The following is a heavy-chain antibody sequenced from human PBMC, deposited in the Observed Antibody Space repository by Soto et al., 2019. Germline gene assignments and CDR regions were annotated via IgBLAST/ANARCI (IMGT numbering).Heavy chain of an antibody. CDR2: IYYSGTT. Sequence: TLSLTCSVSGGSISSSPYYWGWIRQPPGKGLEWLGTIYYSGTTSYNPSLKSRVIISVDTSNNQLFLKLRSVTAADTAVYYCARHRQYYDTSGYQQRYFDYWGQGTQVTVSS. CDR3: ARHRQYYDTSGYQQRYFDY. V-gene: IGHV4-39*01. J-gene: IGHJ4*02. CDR1: GGSISSSPYY. D-gene: IGHD3-22*01.